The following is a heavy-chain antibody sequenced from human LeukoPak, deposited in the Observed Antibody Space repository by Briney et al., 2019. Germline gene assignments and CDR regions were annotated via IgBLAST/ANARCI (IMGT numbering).Heavy chain of an antibody. Sequence: SVKVSCKASGGTFSSYAISWVRQAPGQGLEWMGGIIPIFSTANYAQKFQGRVTITADESTSTAYMELSSLRSEDTAVYYCARDGIAVAGTVYWGQGTLVTVSS. J-gene: IGHJ4*02. V-gene: IGHV1-69*01. CDR1: GGTFSSYA. D-gene: IGHD6-19*01. CDR3: ARDGIAVAGTVY. CDR2: IIPIFSTA.